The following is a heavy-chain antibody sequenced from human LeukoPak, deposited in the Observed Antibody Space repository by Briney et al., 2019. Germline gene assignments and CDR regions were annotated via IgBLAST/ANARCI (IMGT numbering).Heavy chain of an antibody. V-gene: IGHV3-23*01. CDR1: GFTFRTNG. J-gene: IGHJ4*02. CDR2: ISGSGGTT. CDR3: AKGRRDAYNFDFDY. D-gene: IGHD5-24*01. Sequence: GGSLRLSCAASGFTFRTNGMSWVRQAPGKGLEWVSAISGSGGTTYYADSVKGRFTISRDNSKNTLYLQMNSLRAEDTALYYCAKGRRDAYNFDFDYWGQGTLVTVSS.